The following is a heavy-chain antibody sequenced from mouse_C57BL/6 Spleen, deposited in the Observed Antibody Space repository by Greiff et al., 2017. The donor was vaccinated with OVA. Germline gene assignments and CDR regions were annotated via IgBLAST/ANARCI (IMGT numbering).Heavy chain of an antibody. Sequence: VQLQESGAELVRPGTSVKVSCKASGYAFTNYLIEWVKQRPGQGLEWIGVINPGSGGTNYNEKFKGKATLTADKSSSTAYMQLSSLTSEDSAVYFCASSYGYDGGAWFAYWGQGTLVTVSA. J-gene: IGHJ3*01. CDR3: ASSYGYDGGAWFAY. CDR1: GYAFTNYL. CDR2: INPGSGGT. V-gene: IGHV1-54*01. D-gene: IGHD2-2*01.